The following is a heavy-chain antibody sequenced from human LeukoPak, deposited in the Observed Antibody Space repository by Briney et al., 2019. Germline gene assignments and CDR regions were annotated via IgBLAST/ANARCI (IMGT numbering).Heavy chain of an antibody. V-gene: IGHV4-61*01. CDR3: ARESGSGSYLPYYYGMDV. Sequence: SETLSLTCTVSGGSFSSGSYYWSWIRQPPGKGLEWIGYIYYSGSTNYNPSLKSRVTISVDTSKNQFSLKLSSVTAADTAVYYCARESGSGSYLPYYYGMDVWGQGTTVTVSS. CDR2: IYYSGST. CDR1: GGSFSSGSYY. D-gene: IGHD3-10*01. J-gene: IGHJ6*02.